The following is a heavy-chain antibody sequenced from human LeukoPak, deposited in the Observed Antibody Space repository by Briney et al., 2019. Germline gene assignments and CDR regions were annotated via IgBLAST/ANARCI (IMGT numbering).Heavy chain of an antibody. Sequence: GASVKVSCKASGGTFSSYAISWVRQAPGQGLEWMGGIIPIFGTANYAQKFQGRVTITADKSTSTAYMELSSLRSEDTAVYYCARVGDSSGLALPYYYYYMDVWGKGTTVTVSS. D-gene: IGHD3-22*01. CDR3: ARVGDSSGLALPYYYYYMDV. J-gene: IGHJ6*03. V-gene: IGHV1-69*06. CDR2: IIPIFGTA. CDR1: GGTFSSYA.